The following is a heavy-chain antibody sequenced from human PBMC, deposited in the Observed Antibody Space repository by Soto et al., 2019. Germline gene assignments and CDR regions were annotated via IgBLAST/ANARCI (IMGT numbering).Heavy chain of an antibody. CDR1: GFIFSSYG. V-gene: IGHV3-30*18. CDR3: AKDTYYYDSSGYYVFDY. D-gene: IGHD3-22*01. Sequence: GGSLRLSCAASGFIFSSYGMHWVRQAAGKGLEWVAVISYDGSNKYYADSVKGRFTISRDNSKNTLYLQMNSLRAEDTAVYYCAKDTYYYDSSGYYVFDYWGQGTLVTVSS. CDR2: ISYDGSNK. J-gene: IGHJ4*02.